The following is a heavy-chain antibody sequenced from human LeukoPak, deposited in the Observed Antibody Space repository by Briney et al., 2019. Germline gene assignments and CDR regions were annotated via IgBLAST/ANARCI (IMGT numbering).Heavy chain of an antibody. J-gene: IGHJ5*02. CDR2: IYYSGST. CDR3: ARTTEDCSSTSCYQYWFDP. Sequence: PSETLSLTCTVSGASSRSYYWSWIRQPPGKGLEWIGYIYYSGSTNYNPSLKSRVTISVDTSKNQFSLKLNSVTAADTAVYYCARTTEDCSSTSCYQYWFDPWGQGTLVTVSS. CDR1: GASSRSYY. D-gene: IGHD2-2*01. V-gene: IGHV4-59*01.